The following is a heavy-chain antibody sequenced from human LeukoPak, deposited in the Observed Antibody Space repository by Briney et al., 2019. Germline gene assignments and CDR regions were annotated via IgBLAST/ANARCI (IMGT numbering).Heavy chain of an antibody. V-gene: IGHV3-9*01. CDR2: ISWNSGSI. CDR3: AKGSGRTIFSRGDAFDI. D-gene: IGHD1/OR15-1a*01. Sequence: GVSLRLSCAASGFTFDDCAMHWVRQAPGKGLEWVSGISWNSGSIGYADSVKGRFTISRDNAKNSLYLQMNSLRAEDTALYYCAKGSGRTIFSRGDAFDIWGQGTMVTVSS. CDR1: GFTFDDCA. J-gene: IGHJ3*02.